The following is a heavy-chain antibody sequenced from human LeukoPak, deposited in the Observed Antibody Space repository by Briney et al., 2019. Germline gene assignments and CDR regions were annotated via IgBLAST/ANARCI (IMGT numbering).Heavy chain of an antibody. J-gene: IGHJ5*02. Sequence: SETLSLTCAVYGGSFSGYYWSWIRQPPGRGLEWIGEIAHSGSTKYNPSLKSRATISVDASKNQFSLKLTSVTAADTAVYYCARGGVVVPAAIEHNWFDPWGQGTLVTVSS. CDR2: IAHSGST. CDR3: ARGGVVVPAAIEHNWFDP. CDR1: GGSFSGYY. V-gene: IGHV4-34*01. D-gene: IGHD2-2*01.